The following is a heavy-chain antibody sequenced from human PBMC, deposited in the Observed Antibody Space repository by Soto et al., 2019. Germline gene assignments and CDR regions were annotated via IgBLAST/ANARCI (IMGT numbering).Heavy chain of an antibody. CDR1: GFTFSSHG. D-gene: IGHD3-22*01. CDR3: ANGDRSGYEYFQH. CDR2: VSFDGTNK. Sequence: QVQLVESGGGVVQPGRSLRLSCAASGFTFSSHGMHWVRQAPGKGLEWVAVVSFDGTNKYYADSVKGRFTISRDNSKNTLYLEINSLRAEDTAVYHWANGDRSGYEYFQHWGQGTLVTVSS. V-gene: IGHV3-30*18. J-gene: IGHJ1*01.